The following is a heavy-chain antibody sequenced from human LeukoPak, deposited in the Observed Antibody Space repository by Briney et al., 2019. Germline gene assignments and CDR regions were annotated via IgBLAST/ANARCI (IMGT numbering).Heavy chain of an antibody. D-gene: IGHD1-26*01. J-gene: IGHJ4*02. CDR3: AKKWGVGTTTLDYFDY. CDR1: GFTFSNYA. CDR2: ISGSGGST. Sequence: GGSLRLTCAASGFTFSNYAMSWVRQAPGKGLEWVSGISGSGGSTYYADSVKGRFTISRDNSKNTLYLQMNSLTDEDTAVYYCAKKWGVGTTTLDYFDYWGQGTLVTVSS. V-gene: IGHV3-23*01.